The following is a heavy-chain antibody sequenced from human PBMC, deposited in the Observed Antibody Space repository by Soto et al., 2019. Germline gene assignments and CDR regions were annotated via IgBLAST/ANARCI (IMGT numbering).Heavy chain of an antibody. CDR3: TTGGIVVVAATLNPYYYGMDV. V-gene: IGHV3-15*07. CDR1: GFTFSNAW. CDR2: IKSKTDGGTT. J-gene: IGHJ6*02. D-gene: IGHD2-15*01. Sequence: PGGSLRLSCAASGFTFSNAWMNWVRQAPGKGLEWVGRIKSKTDGGTTDYAALVKGRFTISRDDSKNTLYLQMNSLKTEDTAVYYCTTGGIVVVAATLNPYYYGMDVWGQGTTVTVSS.